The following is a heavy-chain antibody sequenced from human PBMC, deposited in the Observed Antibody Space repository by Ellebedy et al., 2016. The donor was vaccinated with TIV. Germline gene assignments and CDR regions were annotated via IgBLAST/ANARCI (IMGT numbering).Heavy chain of an antibody. Sequence: AASVKVSCKASGFTFTSSAVQWVRQARGQRLEWIGWIVVGSGNTNYAQKFQERVTITRDMSTSTAYMELSSLRSEDTAVYYCAADRAYDSSGYSFSWFDPWGQGTLVTVSS. V-gene: IGHV1-58*01. J-gene: IGHJ5*02. CDR2: IVVGSGNT. CDR3: AADRAYDSSGYSFSWFDP. D-gene: IGHD3-22*01. CDR1: GFTFTSSA.